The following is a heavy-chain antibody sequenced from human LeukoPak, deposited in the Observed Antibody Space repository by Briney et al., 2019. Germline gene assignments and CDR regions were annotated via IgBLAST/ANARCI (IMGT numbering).Heavy chain of an antibody. Sequence: GGSLRLSCAASGFTFSNYNMNWVRQAPGKGLEWVSSISTSSSYIYYADSVKGRFTISRDNAKKSLYLQMNSLRAEDTAVYYCARDGRTGTTLDKTYYYYYYMDVWGKGTTVTVSS. J-gene: IGHJ6*03. CDR1: GFTFSNYN. CDR3: ARDGRTGTTLDKTYYYYYYMDV. CDR2: ISTSSSYI. D-gene: IGHD1-7*01. V-gene: IGHV3-21*01.